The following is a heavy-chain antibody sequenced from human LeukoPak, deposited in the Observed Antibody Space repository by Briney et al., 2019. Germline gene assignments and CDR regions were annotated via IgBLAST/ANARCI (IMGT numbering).Heavy chain of an antibody. Sequence: ASVKVSCKVSGYTLTELSMHWVRQAPGKGLEWMGGFDPEDGETIYAQKFQGRVTMTEDTSTDTAYMELSSLRSEDPAVYYCATEFGYSSGWYYYMDVWGKGTTVTVSS. D-gene: IGHD6-19*01. V-gene: IGHV1-24*01. CDR2: FDPEDGET. CDR1: GYTLTELS. J-gene: IGHJ6*03. CDR3: ATEFGYSSGWYYYMDV.